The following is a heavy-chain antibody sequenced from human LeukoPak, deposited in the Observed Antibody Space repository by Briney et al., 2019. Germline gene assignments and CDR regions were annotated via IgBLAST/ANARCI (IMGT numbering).Heavy chain of an antibody. CDR1: GYTFTGYY. J-gene: IGHJ5*02. CDR3: ARGYCSSTSCYGGRWFDP. Sequence: ASVKVSCKASGYTFTGYYMHWVRQAPGQGLEWMGWINPNSGGTNYAQKLQGRVTMTTDTSTSTAYMELRSLRSDDTAVYYCARGYCSSTSCYGGRWFDPWGQGTLVTVSS. D-gene: IGHD2-2*01. V-gene: IGHV1-2*02. CDR2: INPNSGGT.